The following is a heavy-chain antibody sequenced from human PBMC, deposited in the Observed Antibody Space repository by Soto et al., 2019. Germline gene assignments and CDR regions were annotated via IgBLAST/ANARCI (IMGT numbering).Heavy chain of an antibody. J-gene: IGHJ4*02. D-gene: IGHD3-22*01. CDR2: ISGSGSST. CDR3: EKVIGSSGY. Sequence: GGSLRLSCAASGFTFSSYAMSWVRQAPGKGLEWVSAISGSGSSTYYADSVKGRFTISRDNSKNTLYLQMNSLRAEDTYVYYCEKVIGSSGYWGQGTLVTVSS. V-gene: IGHV3-23*01. CDR1: GFTFSSYA.